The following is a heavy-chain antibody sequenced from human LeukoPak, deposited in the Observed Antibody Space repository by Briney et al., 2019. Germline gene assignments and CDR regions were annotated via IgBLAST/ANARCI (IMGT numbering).Heavy chain of an antibody. Sequence: SETLSLTCTVSGGSISSGDYYWSWIRQPPEKGLEWIGSIYYSGTTYYNPSLKSRVTISIDTSKNQFSLKLSSVTAADTAVYYCARDTGALALGYWGQGTLVTVSS. CDR2: IYYSGTT. V-gene: IGHV4-39*07. CDR3: ARDTGALALGY. CDR1: GGSISSGDYY. J-gene: IGHJ4*02. D-gene: IGHD1-1*01.